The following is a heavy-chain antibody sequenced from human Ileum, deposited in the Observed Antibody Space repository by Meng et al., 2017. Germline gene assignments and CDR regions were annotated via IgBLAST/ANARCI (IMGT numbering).Heavy chain of an antibody. CDR2: ISPDGSGK. J-gene: IGHJ1*01. Sequence: GESLKISCAASEFTFSNYWMSWVRQAPGKELEWVASISPDGSGKYYLDSVKGRFTISKDNAKNSLFLQVNSLGAEDTAVYYCASRVSRYFQHWGQGTLVTVSS. D-gene: IGHD6-13*01. CDR1: EFTFSNYW. V-gene: IGHV3-7*01. CDR3: ASRVSRYFQH.